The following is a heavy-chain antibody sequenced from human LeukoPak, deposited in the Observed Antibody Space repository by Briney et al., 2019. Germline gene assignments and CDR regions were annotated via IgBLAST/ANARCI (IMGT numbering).Heavy chain of an antibody. Sequence: PGGSLRLSCAASGFTFSSYEMNWVRQAPGKGLEWLSYISGSGTTVYYADSVKGRFTVSRDNADNSLYLQMNSLRAEDTAVYYCVQVLHWGQGTLVTVSS. V-gene: IGHV3-48*03. CDR2: ISGSGTTV. J-gene: IGHJ1*01. D-gene: IGHD4-11*01. CDR1: GFTFSSYE. CDR3: VQVLH.